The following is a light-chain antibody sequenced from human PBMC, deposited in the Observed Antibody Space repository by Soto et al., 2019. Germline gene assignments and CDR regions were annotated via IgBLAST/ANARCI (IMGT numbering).Light chain of an antibody. CDR3: QQYVSSPWT. J-gene: IGKJ1*01. V-gene: IGKV3-20*01. CDR1: QSVSSSN. CDR2: GAS. Sequence: EIVLTQSPGTLSLSPGERATLSCRASQSVSSSNLVWYQQKPGQAPTLLICGASTRATGIPDRFSGSGSGTDFTLTISRLEPEDFAVYFCQQYVSSPWTFGQGTKVEI.